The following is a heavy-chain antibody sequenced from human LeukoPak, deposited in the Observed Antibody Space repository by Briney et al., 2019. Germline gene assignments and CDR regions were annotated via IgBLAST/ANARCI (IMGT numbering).Heavy chain of an antibody. CDR2: IYYSGST. CDR3: ARSLRKASSDIDY. CDR1: GGSISSGSYY. D-gene: IGHD3-9*01. J-gene: IGHJ4*02. V-gene: IGHV4-31*03. Sequence: KPSETLSLTCTVSGGSISSGSYYWSWIRQHPGKGLEWIGYIYYSGSTYYSPSLKSRVTISVDTSKNQFSLKLSSVTAADTAVYYCARSLRKASSDIDYWGQGTLVTVYS.